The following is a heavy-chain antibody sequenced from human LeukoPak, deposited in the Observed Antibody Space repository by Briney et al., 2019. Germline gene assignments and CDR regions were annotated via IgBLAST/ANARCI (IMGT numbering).Heavy chain of an antibody. CDR1: GYTFTGYY. Sequence: ASVKVSCKASGYTFTGYYMHWVRQAPGQGLEWMGWINPNSGGTNYAQKFQGRVTMTRDTSISTAYMELSRLRSDDTAVYYCARDLFGSSWYVIVYYYGMDVWGQGTTVTVSS. V-gene: IGHV1-2*02. CDR3: ARDLFGSSWYVIVYYYGMDV. D-gene: IGHD6-13*01. J-gene: IGHJ6*02. CDR2: INPNSGGT.